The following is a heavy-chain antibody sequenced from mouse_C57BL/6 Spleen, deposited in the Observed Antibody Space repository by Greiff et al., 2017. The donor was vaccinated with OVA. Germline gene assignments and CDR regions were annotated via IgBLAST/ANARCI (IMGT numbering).Heavy chain of an antibody. V-gene: IGHV1-4*01. CDR1: GYTFTSYT. CDR2: INPSSGYT. CDR3: ARYLPFLKAMDY. Sequence: QVQLQQSGAELARPGASVKMSCKASGYTFTSYTMHWVKQRPGQGLEWIGYINPSSGYTKYNQKFKDKATLTADKSSSTAYMQLSSLTSEDSAVYYCARYLPFLKAMDYWGQGTSVTVSS. J-gene: IGHJ4*01.